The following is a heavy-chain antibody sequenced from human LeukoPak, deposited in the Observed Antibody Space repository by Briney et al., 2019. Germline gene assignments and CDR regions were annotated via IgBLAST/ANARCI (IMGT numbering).Heavy chain of an antibody. Sequence: GGSLRLSCAASGFTFSDYYVSWIRQAPGKGLEWVSGINTSGGSTAYADSVKGRFTISRDNPRNTLYMQMNSLRAEDTALYYCAIMHPYYDGNGYWVQWGQGTLVTVSS. CDR1: GFTFSDYY. V-gene: IGHV3-23*01. CDR2: INTSGGST. J-gene: IGHJ4*02. CDR3: AIMHPYYDGNGYWVQ. D-gene: IGHD3-22*01.